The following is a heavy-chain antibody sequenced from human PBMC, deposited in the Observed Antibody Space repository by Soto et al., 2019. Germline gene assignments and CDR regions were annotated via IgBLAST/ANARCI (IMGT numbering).Heavy chain of an antibody. CDR1: RFTFSSYD. Sequence: GGSLRLSCAASRFTFSSYDMHWVRQATGKGLEWVSAIGTAGDTYYPGSVKGRFTISRENAKNSLYLQMNSLRAGDTAVYYCARGSQFYYDSSGYHSPYYYYGMDVWGQGTTVTVSS. CDR3: ARGSQFYYDSSGYHSPYYYYGMDV. D-gene: IGHD3-22*01. CDR2: IGTAGDT. V-gene: IGHV3-13*01. J-gene: IGHJ6*02.